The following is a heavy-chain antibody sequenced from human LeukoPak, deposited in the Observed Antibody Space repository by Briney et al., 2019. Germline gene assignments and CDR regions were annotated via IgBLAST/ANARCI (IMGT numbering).Heavy chain of an antibody. CDR2: ISGSSRTI. D-gene: IGHD3-22*01. V-gene: IGHV3-48*02. J-gene: IGHJ6*02. CDR3: AIRGYYDTTYAYDYHAMDV. Sequence: QPGGSLRLSCAASGFTFSSYGMHWVRQAPGKGLEWVSYISGSSRTIYYADSVKGRFTISRDNAKNSLHLQINSLRDEDTAVYYCAIRGYYDTTYAYDYHAMDVWGQGTAVTVSS. CDR1: GFTFSSYG.